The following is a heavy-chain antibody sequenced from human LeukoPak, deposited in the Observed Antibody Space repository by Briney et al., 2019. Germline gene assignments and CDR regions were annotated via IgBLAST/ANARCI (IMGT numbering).Heavy chain of an antibody. D-gene: IGHD3-3*01. CDR1: GFTFTIAW. J-gene: IGHJ4*02. CDR3: TTVPHTDFWG. V-gene: IGHV3-15*04. Sequence: PGGSLRLSCAASGFTFTIAWMTWVRQAPGKGLEWVGHIESKADGGTADYAAPVKGRFTISRDDSRNTLYLQMNSLKVEDTAVYYCTTVPHTDFWGWGQGTLITVSS. CDR2: IESKADGGTA.